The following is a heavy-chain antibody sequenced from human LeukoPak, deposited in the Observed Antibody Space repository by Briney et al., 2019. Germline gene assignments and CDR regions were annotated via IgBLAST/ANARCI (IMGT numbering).Heavy chain of an antibody. CDR1: GFTFSSYA. V-gene: IGHV3-23*01. J-gene: IGHJ4*02. D-gene: IGHD4-17*01. Sequence: QPGGSLRLSCAASGFTFSSYAMSWVRQSPGKGLEWVSSISGSGDSTYYADSVKGRFTISRDNSKNTLSLQMNSLRAEDTAVYYCARDTYSGHYGPGYWGQGTLVTVSS. CDR2: ISGSGDST. CDR3: ARDTYSGHYGPGY.